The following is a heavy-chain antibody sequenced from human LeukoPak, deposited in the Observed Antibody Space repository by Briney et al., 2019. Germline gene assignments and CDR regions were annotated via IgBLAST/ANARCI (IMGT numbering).Heavy chain of an antibody. J-gene: IGHJ4*02. CDR1: GGSISSGGYY. V-gene: IGHV4-30-2*01. Sequence: SETLSLTCTVSGGSISSGGYYWSWIRQPPGKGLEWIGYIYHSGSTYYNPFLKSRVTISVDRSKNQFSLKLSPVTAADTAVYYCASMTRRRFLEWLLEPDLWFDYWGQGTLVTVSS. D-gene: IGHD3-3*01. CDR2: IYHSGST. CDR3: ASMTRRRFLEWLLEPDLWFDY.